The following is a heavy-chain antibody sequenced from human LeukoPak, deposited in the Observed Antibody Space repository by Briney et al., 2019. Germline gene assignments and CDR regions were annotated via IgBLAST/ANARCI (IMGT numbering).Heavy chain of an antibody. CDR3: AKERGYSSSRALDH. V-gene: IGHV3-33*06. D-gene: IGHD6-13*01. CDR2: IWYDGSNK. Sequence: PGRSLRLSCAASGFTFSSYGMHWVRQAPGKGLEWVAVIWYDGSNKYYADSVKGRFTISRDNSKNTLYLQMNSLRAEDTAVYYCAKERGYSSSRALDHWGQGTLVTVSS. CDR1: GFTFSSYG. J-gene: IGHJ4*02.